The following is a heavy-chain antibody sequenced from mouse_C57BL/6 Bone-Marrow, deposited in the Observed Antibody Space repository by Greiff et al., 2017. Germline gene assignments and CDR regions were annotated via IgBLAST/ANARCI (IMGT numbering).Heavy chain of an antibody. D-gene: IGHD1-1*01. CDR3: AREDYYGSSYNFDY. CDR1: GYTFTSYW. CDR2: IDPSDSYT. Sequence: QVQLQQPGAELVMPGASVKLSCKASGYTFTSYWLHWVKQRPGQGLEWIGEIDPSDSYTNYNQKFKGKSTLTVDKSSSTAYMQRSSLTSEDSAVYDCAREDYYGSSYNFDYWGQGTTLTVSS. V-gene: IGHV1-69*01. J-gene: IGHJ2*01.